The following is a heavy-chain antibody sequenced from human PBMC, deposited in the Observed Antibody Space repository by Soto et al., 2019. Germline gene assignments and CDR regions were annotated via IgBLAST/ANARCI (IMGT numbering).Heavy chain of an antibody. Sequence: PGGSLRLSCAASGFTFSNAWMHWVRQAPGKGLVWVSRINGDGSGTSYADFVKGRFTISRDDAKNTLFLQMNGLRAEDKAVYYCARGIFGSGTANDYRGQGTLVTVSS. CDR2: INGDGSGT. V-gene: IGHV3-74*01. CDR3: ARGIFGSGTANDY. D-gene: IGHD3-10*01. CDR1: GFTFSNAW. J-gene: IGHJ4*02.